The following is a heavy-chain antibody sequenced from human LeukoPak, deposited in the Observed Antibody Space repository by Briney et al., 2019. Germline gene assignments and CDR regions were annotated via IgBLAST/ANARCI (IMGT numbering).Heavy chain of an antibody. Sequence: SETLSLTCAVSGGSMSDHYWSWIRQTPGTTLEWIGYIYATGNTNYSPSLKGRVTISLDTSKNHFSLRLRSVTAADTALYYCARHFRRDYPDSGSSQYFHYIDVWGKGTTVVVSS. V-gene: IGHV4-4*09. CDR2: IYATGNT. J-gene: IGHJ6*03. CDR1: GGSMSDHY. D-gene: IGHD3-10*01. CDR3: ARHFRRDYPDSGSSQYFHYIDV.